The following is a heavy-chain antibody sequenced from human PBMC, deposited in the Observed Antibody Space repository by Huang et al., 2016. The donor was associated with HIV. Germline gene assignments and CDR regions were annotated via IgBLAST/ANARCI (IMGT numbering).Heavy chain of an antibody. CDR1: GFILSNYG. D-gene: IGHD3-22*01. CDR2: IRNDGMKN. Sequence: VQLIESGGGVVQPGKSLRLSCATSGFILSNYGMHWVRQAPGKGLKGVAFIRNDGMKNNYADSVGGRFTVGRENGNNTLFLQMRSLGVDDTAVYYCARGDYYDSSGYHPGYFDYWGQGILVTVSS. J-gene: IGHJ4*02. CDR3: ARGDYYDSSGYHPGYFDY. V-gene: IGHV3-33*04.